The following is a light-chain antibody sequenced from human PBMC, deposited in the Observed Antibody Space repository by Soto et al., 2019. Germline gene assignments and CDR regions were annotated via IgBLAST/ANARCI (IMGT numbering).Light chain of an antibody. J-gene: IGKJ3*01. CDR2: AAS. CDR3: QKCNIAPFT. V-gene: IGKV1-27*01. Sequence: DTQMTQSPSSLSASVGDRVTITCRASQGIYNYLAWYQQKPGKVPTILIYAASSLVSGVPSRFSGSGSGTAFTLTISRLQPEYVATYYCQKCNIAPFTFGPGTKVDIK. CDR1: QGIYNY.